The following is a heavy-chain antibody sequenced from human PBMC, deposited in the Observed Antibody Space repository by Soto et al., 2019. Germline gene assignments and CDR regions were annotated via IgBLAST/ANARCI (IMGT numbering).Heavy chain of an antibody. CDR2: AHPDSGGT. Sequence: ASVKVSCKTSGYIFTDDLIHWVRQSPGQGLQWVGWAHPDSGGTNVAQAFQDRVTMTADTSITTAYMDLARLRPDDTAIFYCARGAQGFFPVSGIYFYFDHWGQGTPVTVSS. V-gene: IGHV1-2*02. CDR3: ARGAQGFFPVSGIYFYFDH. D-gene: IGHD3-22*01. J-gene: IGHJ4*02. CDR1: GYIFTDDL.